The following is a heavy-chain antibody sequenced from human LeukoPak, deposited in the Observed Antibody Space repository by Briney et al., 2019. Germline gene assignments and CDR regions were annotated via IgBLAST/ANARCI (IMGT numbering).Heavy chain of an antibody. CDR2: ISSSGSTI. Sequence: QPGGSLRLSCAASGFTFSSNSMNWVRQAPGKGLEWVSYISSSGSTIYYADSVKGRFTISRDNARNSLYLQMNSLRADDTAVYYCARDLVRDRPWGQGTMVTVSS. D-gene: IGHD1-26*01. CDR3: ARDLVRDRP. V-gene: IGHV3-48*01. CDR1: GFTFSSNS. J-gene: IGHJ3*01.